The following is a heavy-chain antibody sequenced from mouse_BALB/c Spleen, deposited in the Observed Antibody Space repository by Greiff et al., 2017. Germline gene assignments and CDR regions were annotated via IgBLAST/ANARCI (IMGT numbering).Heavy chain of an antibody. Sequence: EVKLQESGGGLVQPGGSLKLSCAASGFTFSSYTMSWVRQTPEKRLEWVAYISNGGGSTYYPDTVKGRFTISRDNAKNTLYLQMSSLKSEDTAMYYCAREGVYRYYAMDYWGQGTSVTVSS. D-gene: IGHD2-14*01. V-gene: IGHV5-12-2*01. CDR1: GFTFSSYT. CDR2: ISNGGGST. CDR3: AREGVYRYYAMDY. J-gene: IGHJ4*01.